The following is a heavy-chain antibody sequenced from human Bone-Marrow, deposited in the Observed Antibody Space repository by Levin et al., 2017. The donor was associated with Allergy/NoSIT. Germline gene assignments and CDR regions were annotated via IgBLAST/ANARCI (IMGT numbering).Heavy chain of an antibody. CDR1: GGSIGSGDYY. V-gene: IGHV4-30-4*01. CDR2: ISYSGTT. CDR3: ARLGYCSGTTYYAGVDPYNWFDP. D-gene: IGHD2-2*01. J-gene: IGHJ5*02. Sequence: LRLSCTVSGGSIGSGDYYWSWIRQTPGKGLEWIAYISYSGTTHYNPSLKSRLTISVDTSENHFYLNLRSVTAADTAVYYCARLGYCSGTTYYAGVDPYNWFDPWGQGILVTVSS.